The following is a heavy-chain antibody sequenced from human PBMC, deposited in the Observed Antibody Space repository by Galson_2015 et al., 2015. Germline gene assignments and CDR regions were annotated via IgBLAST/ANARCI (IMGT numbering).Heavy chain of an antibody. D-gene: IGHD4-23*01. CDR2: INPSGGST. CDR1: GYTFASYY. V-gene: IGHV1-46*01. J-gene: IGHJ4*02. CDR3: ARGVRPMTTVVTFDY. Sequence: SVKVSCKASGYTFASYYMHWVRQAPGQGLEWMGIINPSGGSTSYAQKFQGRVTMTRDTSTSTVYMELSSLRSEDTAVYYCARGVRPMTTVVTFDYWGQETLVTVSS.